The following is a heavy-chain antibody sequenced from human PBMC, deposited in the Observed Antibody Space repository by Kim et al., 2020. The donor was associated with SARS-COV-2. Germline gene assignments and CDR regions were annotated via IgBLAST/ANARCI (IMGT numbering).Heavy chain of an antibody. V-gene: IGHV3-13*04. D-gene: IGHD1-26*01. CDR3: ARAVSGSYFPAYYYYGMDV. CDR2: IGTAGDT. CDR1: GSTFSSYD. J-gene: IGHJ6*02. Sequence: GGSLRLSCAASGSTFSSYDMHWVRQATGKGLEWVSAIGTAGDTYYPGSVKGRFTISRENAKNSLYLQMNSLRAGDTAVYYCARAVSGSYFPAYYYYGMDVWGQGTTVTVSS.